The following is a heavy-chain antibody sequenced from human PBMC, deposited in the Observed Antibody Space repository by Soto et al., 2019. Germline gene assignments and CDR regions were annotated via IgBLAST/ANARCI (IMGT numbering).Heavy chain of an antibody. Sequence: SETLSLTCTVSGGSISSGDYYWSWIRQSPGKGLEWIGYIYYSGGAYYNPSLRGRVSISVDRSKNQFSLKLSSVTAADTAVYYCARASTTVTTLDYWGQGTLVTVSS. CDR1: GGSISSGDYY. CDR2: IYYSGGA. CDR3: ARASTTVTTLDY. D-gene: IGHD4-17*01. J-gene: IGHJ4*02. V-gene: IGHV4-30-4*01.